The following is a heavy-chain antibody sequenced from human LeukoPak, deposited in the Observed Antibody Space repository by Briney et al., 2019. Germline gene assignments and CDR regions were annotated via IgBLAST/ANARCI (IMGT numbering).Heavy chain of an antibody. CDR2: IYPGDSDT. J-gene: IGHJ4*02. Sequence: GESLKISCKGSGYSFTSYWIGWVRQMPGKGLEWVGIIYPGDSDTRYSPSFQGQVTISADKSISTAYLQWSSLKASDTAMYYCARQRYSGSYLGPFDYWGQGTLVTVSS. CDR1: GYSFTSYW. D-gene: IGHD1-26*01. V-gene: IGHV5-51*01. CDR3: ARQRYSGSYLGPFDY.